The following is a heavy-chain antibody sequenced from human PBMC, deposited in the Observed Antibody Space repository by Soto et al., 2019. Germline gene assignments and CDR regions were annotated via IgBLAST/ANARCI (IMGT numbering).Heavy chain of an antibody. CDR2: TSAYNGNT. V-gene: IGHV1-18*01. Sequence: QVQLVQSGAEVKKPGASVKVSCKASGYTFTSYGISWVRQAPGQGLEWMGWTSAYNGNTNYAQKLQGRVTMTTDTSTSTAYMELTSLRSDDKAVYYCARRQWLVGGYYYGLDVWGQGTTVTVSS. J-gene: IGHJ6*02. D-gene: IGHD6-19*01. CDR3: ARRQWLVGGYYYGLDV. CDR1: GYTFTSYG.